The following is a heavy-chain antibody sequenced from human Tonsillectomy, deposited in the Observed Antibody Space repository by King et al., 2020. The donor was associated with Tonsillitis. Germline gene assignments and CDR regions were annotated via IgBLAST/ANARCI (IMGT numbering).Heavy chain of an antibody. CDR1: GVTFTSYN. D-gene: IGHD3-10*01. V-gene: IGHV3-21*01. Sequence: VQLVESGGGLVKPGGSLRLSCAASGVTFTSYNMNWVRQAPGKGLEWVSSITSSSNYISYADAVKGRFTLSREKAKNSMYLQMNSLRAEDTAVYYCVRGPFLLWFDWGQGTLVTVSS. CDR2: ITSSSNYI. CDR3: VRGPFLLWFD. J-gene: IGHJ4*02.